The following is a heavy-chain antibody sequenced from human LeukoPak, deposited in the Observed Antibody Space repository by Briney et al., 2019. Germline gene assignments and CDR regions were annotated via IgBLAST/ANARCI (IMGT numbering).Heavy chain of an antibody. J-gene: IGHJ5*02. V-gene: IGHV1-69*13. D-gene: IGHD2-2*01. CDR1: GGTFSSYA. Sequence: GASVKVSCKASGGTFSSYAISWVRQAPGQGLEWMGGIIPIFGTANYAQKFQGRVTITAVESTSTAYMELSSLRSEDTAVYYCARGFRYCSSTSCFGFDPWGQGTLVTVSS. CDR2: IIPIFGTA. CDR3: ARGFRYCSSTSCFGFDP.